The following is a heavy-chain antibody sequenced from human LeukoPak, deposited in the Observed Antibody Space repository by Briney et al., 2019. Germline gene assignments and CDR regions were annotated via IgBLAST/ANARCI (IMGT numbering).Heavy chain of an antibody. CDR3: AREAGGVCSSTSCYFDY. Sequence: ASVKVSCKASGYTFTSYDINWVRQAPGQGLEWMGWINPNSGGTNYAQKFQGRVTMTRDTSISTAYMELSRLRSDDTAVYYCAREAGGVCSSTSCYFDYWGQGTLVTVSS. CDR2: INPNSGGT. D-gene: IGHD2-2*01. CDR1: GYTFTSYD. J-gene: IGHJ4*02. V-gene: IGHV1-2*02.